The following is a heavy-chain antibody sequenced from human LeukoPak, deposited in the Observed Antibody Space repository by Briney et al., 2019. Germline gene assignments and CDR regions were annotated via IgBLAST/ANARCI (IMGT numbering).Heavy chain of an antibody. Sequence: PGGSLRLSCAASGFTFSSYAMHWVRQAPGKGPEYVSAISSNGGSTYYANSVKGRFTISRDNSKNTLYLQMGSLRAEDMAVYYCASLCIVSTGCAFDIWGQGTMVTVSS. J-gene: IGHJ3*02. V-gene: IGHV3-64*01. CDR3: ASLCIVSTGCAFDI. D-gene: IGHD1-26*01. CDR2: ISSNGGST. CDR1: GFTFSSYA.